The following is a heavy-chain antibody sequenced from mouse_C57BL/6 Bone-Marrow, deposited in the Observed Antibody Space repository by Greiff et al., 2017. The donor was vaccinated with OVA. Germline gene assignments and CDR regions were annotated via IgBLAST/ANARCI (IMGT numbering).Heavy chain of an antibody. CDR3: TRYYGSSYWYFDV. CDR2: IDPENGDT. CDR1: GFNIKDDY. Sequence: EVQLQQSGAELVRPGASVKLSCTASGFNIKDDYMHWVKQRPEQGLEWIGWIDPENGDTEYASKFQGKATITADTSSNTAYLQLSSLTSEDTAVYYGTRYYGSSYWYFDVWGTGTTVTVSS. D-gene: IGHD1-1*01. J-gene: IGHJ1*03. V-gene: IGHV14-4*01.